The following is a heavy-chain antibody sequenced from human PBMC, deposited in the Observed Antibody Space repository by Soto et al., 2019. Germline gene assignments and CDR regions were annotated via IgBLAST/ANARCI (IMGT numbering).Heavy chain of an antibody. D-gene: IGHD4-17*01. Sequence: EVQILEFGGGLIQPGGSLRLSCAASGFSFSTFAMTWVRQAPGKGLEWVSTIISTGISTYYADSVKGRFTISRANSKNTLYLQMNSLRAEDSAVYYCAKGNYGDYGGFDPWGQGTLVTVSS. V-gene: IGHV3-23*01. CDR2: IISTGIST. CDR3: AKGNYGDYGGFDP. CDR1: GFSFSTFA. J-gene: IGHJ5*02.